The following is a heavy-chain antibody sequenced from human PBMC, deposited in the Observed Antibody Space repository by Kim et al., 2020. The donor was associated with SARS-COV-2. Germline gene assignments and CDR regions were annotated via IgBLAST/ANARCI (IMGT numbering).Heavy chain of an antibody. V-gene: IGHV1-2*02. J-gene: IGHJ4*02. CDR1: GYTFTGYY. D-gene: IGHD1-26*01. CDR3: ATEPPPSGSYIFDY. CDR2: INPNSGGT. Sequence: ASVKVSCKASGYTFTGYYMHWVRQAPGQGLEWMGWINPNSGGTNYAQKFQGRVTMTRDTSISTAYMELSRLRSDDTAVYYCATEPPPSGSYIFDYWGQGTLVTVSS.